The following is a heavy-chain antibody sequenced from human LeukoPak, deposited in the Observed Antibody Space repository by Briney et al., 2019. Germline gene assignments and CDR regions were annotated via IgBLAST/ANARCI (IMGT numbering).Heavy chain of an antibody. V-gene: IGHV3-53*01. Sequence: GGSLRLSCAASGFTVNSNYMSWVRQAPGKGLEWVSVIYSGGSTYYADSVKGRFTISRDNSKNTLYLQMNSLRAEDTAVYYCARGRWYVGIDYWGQGTLVTVSS. CDR2: IYSGGST. D-gene: IGHD6-13*01. CDR1: GFTVNSNY. CDR3: ARGRWYVGIDY. J-gene: IGHJ4*02.